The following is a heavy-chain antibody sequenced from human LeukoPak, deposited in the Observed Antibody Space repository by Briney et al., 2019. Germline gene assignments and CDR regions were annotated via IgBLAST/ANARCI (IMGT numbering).Heavy chain of an antibody. D-gene: IGHD3-10*01. CDR3: ARGYYGSGSLVYYYYYYMDV. V-gene: IGHV4-39*07. Sequence: KSSETLSLTCTVPGGSISSSSYYWGWIRQPPGKGLEWIGSIYYSGSTYYNPSLKSRVTISVDTSKNQFSLKLSSVTAADTAVYYCARGYYGSGSLVYYYYYYMDVWGKGTTVTVSS. CDR2: IYYSGST. J-gene: IGHJ6*03. CDR1: GGSISSSSYY.